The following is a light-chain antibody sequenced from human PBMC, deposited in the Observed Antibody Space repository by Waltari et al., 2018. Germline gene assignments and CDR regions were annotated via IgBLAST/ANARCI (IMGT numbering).Light chain of an antibody. CDR1: DRDVCAYDF. CDR3: SSYTTSSAPGV. CDR2: EVS. Sequence: QSALTQPASVSDSPGPSITISCSRTDRDVCAYDFVSWYQQHPGKAPHLIIYEVSNRPSGISNRFSASKSGNTASLTISGLQAEDEADYYCSSYTTSSAPGVFGTGTRVTVL. V-gene: IGLV2-14*01. J-gene: IGLJ1*01.